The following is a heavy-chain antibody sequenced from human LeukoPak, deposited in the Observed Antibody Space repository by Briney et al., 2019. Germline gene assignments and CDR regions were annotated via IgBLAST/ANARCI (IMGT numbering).Heavy chain of an antibody. Sequence: YPSETLSLTCTVSGYSISSGFYWGWIRQPPGKGLEWIGSIYHSGSTYYNPSLKSRVTISLDTSKNQFSLKLSSVTAADTAVYYCARGRPYFDYWGQGTLVTVSS. J-gene: IGHJ4*02. CDR2: IYHSGST. V-gene: IGHV4-38-2*02. CDR1: GYSISSGFY. CDR3: ARGRPYFDY.